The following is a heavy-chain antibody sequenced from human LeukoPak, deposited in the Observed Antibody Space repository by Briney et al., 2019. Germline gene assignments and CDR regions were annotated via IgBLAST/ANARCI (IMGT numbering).Heavy chain of an antibody. Sequence: ASVKVSCKASGYTFTSYDINWVRQATGQGLEWMGWMNPNSGNTGYAQKFQGRVTMTSDSSISTAYMELSSLRSEDTAIYYCVRTPPNWGFDYWGQGTLVTVSS. CDR2: MNPNSGNT. V-gene: IGHV1-8*01. D-gene: IGHD7-27*01. CDR1: GYTFTSYD. CDR3: VRTPPNWGFDY. J-gene: IGHJ4*02.